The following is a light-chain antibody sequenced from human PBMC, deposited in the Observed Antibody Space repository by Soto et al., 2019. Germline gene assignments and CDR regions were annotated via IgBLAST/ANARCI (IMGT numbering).Light chain of an antibody. J-gene: IGLJ1*01. CDR1: SSDVDTYKY. CDR3: SSYTSSSTRNV. Sequence: QSALTQPASVSGSPGQSITISCTGTSSDVDTYKYVSWYQQHPGKAPKLMIYEVSNRPSGVSNRFSGSKSGNTASLTISGLQAEDEADYYCSSYTSSSTRNVFGSGTKVTVL. CDR2: EVS. V-gene: IGLV2-14*01.